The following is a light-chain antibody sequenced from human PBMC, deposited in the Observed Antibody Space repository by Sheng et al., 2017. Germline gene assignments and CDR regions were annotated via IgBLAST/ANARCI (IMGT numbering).Light chain of an antibody. CDR2: AAS. CDR3: QQSFFTPRT. Sequence: DIQMTQSPSSLSASLGDRVTITCRASQSIGKFLNWYQQQEGKAPKLLIYAASNLQSGVPSRFSASGSGTDFSLTISNLQPEDFATYYCQQSFFTPRTFGPRTKVGDQT. J-gene: IGKJ1*01. CDR1: QSIGKF. V-gene: IGKV1-39*01.